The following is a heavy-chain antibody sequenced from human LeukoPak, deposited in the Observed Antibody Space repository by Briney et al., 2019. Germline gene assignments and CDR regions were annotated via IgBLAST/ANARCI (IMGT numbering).Heavy chain of an antibody. D-gene: IGHD3-16*01. V-gene: IGHV3-23*01. CDR2: ISGSGGGT. Sequence: GGSLRLSCAASGFTFSSYAMSWVRRAPGKGLQWVSRISGSGGGTYSADSVKGRFTISRDNSKNTLYLQMNSLRVEDTAVYYCAKDRDDSSTFSESWGQGSLVTVSS. CDR3: AKDRDDSSTFSES. J-gene: IGHJ5*02. CDR1: GFTFSSYA.